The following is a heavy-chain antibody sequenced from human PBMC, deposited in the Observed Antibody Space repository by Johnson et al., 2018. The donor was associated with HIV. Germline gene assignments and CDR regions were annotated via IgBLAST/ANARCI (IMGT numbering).Heavy chain of an antibody. V-gene: IGHV3-23*04. J-gene: IGHJ3*02. Sequence: VQLVESGGGLVQPGGSLRLSCAASGFTFSSYAMSWVRQAPGKGLEWVSSISGSGGTTYYADSVKGRFTISRDNSKNTLYLQMSSLRAEDTAVYYCPVDTEAFDIWGQGTMVTVSS. CDR2: ISGSGGTT. CDR3: PVDTEAFDI. CDR1: GFTFSSYA. D-gene: IGHD1-14*01.